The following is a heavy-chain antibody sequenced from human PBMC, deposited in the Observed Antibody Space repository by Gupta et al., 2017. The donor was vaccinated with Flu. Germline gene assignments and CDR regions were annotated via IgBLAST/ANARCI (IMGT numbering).Heavy chain of an antibody. CDR3: ARERGFGEFDEY. J-gene: IGHJ4*02. D-gene: IGHD3-10*01. V-gene: IGHV3-9*01. CDR2: INWNADDI. Sequence: EVQLVESGGGSVQPGKSLRLSCTASGFTFDNYAMYWVRQAPGKGLEWVSGINWNADDIAYADSVRGRFTISRDNAKNSLYLQMKSLTTEDTARYYCARERGFGEFDEYWGQGALVTVSS. CDR1: GFTFDNYA.